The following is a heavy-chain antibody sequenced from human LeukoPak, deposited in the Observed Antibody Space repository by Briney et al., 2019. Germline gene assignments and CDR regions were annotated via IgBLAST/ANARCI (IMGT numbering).Heavy chain of an antibody. D-gene: IGHD2-8*01. CDR1: GFTFNSYA. CDR3: ARDMYFEGYFDY. V-gene: IGHV3-30-3*01. CDR2: ISYDGTNK. J-gene: IGHJ4*02. Sequence: PGGSLRLSCAASGFTFNSYAMHWVRQAPGKGLEWVAFISYDGTNKYYTDSVKGRFTISRDNSKNTVSLQMNSLRAEDTAVYYCARDMYFEGYFDYWGQGTLVTVSS.